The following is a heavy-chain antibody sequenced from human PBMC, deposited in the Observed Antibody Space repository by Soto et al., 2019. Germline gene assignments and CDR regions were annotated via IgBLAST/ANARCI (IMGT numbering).Heavy chain of an antibody. J-gene: IGHJ4*02. Sequence: QVQLVQSGAEVKKPGSSVKVSCKASGFTFSSETIRWVRQAPGQGLEWVGGIIPPLGTANYAQKFQGRVTITADESTSTLYTELRSLRDDATVVYCCATELGHTPASCFDSWGQGTLVTVSS. CDR1: GFTFSSET. D-gene: IGHD3-16*01. CDR3: ATELGHTPASCFDS. CDR2: IIPPLGTA. V-gene: IGHV1-69*01.